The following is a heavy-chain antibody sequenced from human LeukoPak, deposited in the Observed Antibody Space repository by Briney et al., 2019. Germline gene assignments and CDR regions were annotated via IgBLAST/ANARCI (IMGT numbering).Heavy chain of an antibody. CDR1: GXXNXSYY. CDR2: THPSGNT. V-gene: IGHV4-4*09. Sequence: SEXLSXSCTXSGXXNXSYYWXWIRQPPGKGLEWIGYTHPSGNTNYSPSLKSRVTISIDTSRNQFSLKLSSVTAADTAVYYCARKAPKKGWFDPWGQGTLVTVSS. J-gene: IGHJ5*02. CDR3: ARKAPKKGWFDP.